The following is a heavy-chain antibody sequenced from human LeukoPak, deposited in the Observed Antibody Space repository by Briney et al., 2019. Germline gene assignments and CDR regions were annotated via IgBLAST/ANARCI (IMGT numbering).Heavy chain of an antibody. V-gene: IGHV4-39*01. Sequence: PSETLSLTCTVSGGSVHSTNHFWGWIRQPPWEGLEWIATISDSGTTYYNPSLKSRISISADTSKNQISLKLNSVTVTDTAVYYCARRRGSSSYRDYWGQGTQVIVSS. CDR3: ARRRGSSSYRDY. CDR1: GGSVHSTNHF. CDR2: ISDSGTT. J-gene: IGHJ4*02. D-gene: IGHD3-3*01.